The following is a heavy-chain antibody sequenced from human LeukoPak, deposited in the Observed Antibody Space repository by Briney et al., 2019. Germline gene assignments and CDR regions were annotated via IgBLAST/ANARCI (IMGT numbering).Heavy chain of an antibody. V-gene: IGHV1-24*01. CDR3: ATDRYSGSYYEDY. CDR1: GYTFTGYY. Sequence: ASVKVSCKASGYTFTGYYIHWVRQAPGKGLEWMGGFDPEDGETIYAQKFQGRVTMTEDTSTDTAYMELSSLRSEDTAVYYCATDRYSGSYYEDYWGQGTLVTVSS. CDR2: FDPEDGET. D-gene: IGHD1-26*01. J-gene: IGHJ4*02.